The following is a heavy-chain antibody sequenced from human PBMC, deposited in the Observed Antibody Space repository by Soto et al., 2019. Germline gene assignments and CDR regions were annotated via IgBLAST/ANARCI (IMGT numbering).Heavy chain of an antibody. V-gene: IGHV5-10-1*01. CDR2: IDPSDSYT. J-gene: IGHJ6*02. Sequence: PGESLKISCKGSEYSFTSYWISWVRQMPGKGLEWMGRIDPSDSYTNYSPSFQGHVTISADKSISTAYLQWSSLKASDTAMYYCARHGTGYNVARLPNYGMDVWGQGTTVTVSS. CDR3: ARHGTGYNVARLPNYGMDV. CDR1: EYSFTSYW. D-gene: IGHD5-18*01.